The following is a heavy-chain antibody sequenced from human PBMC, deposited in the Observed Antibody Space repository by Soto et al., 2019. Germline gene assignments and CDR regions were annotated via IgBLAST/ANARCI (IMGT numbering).Heavy chain of an antibody. J-gene: IGHJ4*02. CDR3: VRDAPPDDY. Sequence: PGGSLRLSCAASGVPFSSYSMNWVRQAPGKGLEWASYISSSSNTIYYADSVKGRFTISRDNAKNSLYLQMNSLRAEDTAVYYCVRDAPPDDYWGQGTLVTVSS. CDR1: GVPFSSYS. V-gene: IGHV3-48*01. CDR2: ISSSSNTI.